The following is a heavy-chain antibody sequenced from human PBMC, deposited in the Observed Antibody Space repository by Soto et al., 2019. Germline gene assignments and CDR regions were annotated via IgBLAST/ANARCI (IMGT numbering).Heavy chain of an antibody. CDR2: IYYSGST. CDR1: GGSIISYY. V-gene: IGHV4-59*01. D-gene: IGHD3-3*01. CDR3: ARDRYDFWSGSHYYYGMDV. Sequence: SATLYLTCTVSGGSIISYYWSWIRQPPGKGLEWIGYIYYSGSTNYNPSLKSRVTISVDTSKNQFSLKLSSVTAADTAVYYCARDRYDFWSGSHYYYGMDVWGQGTTVTVSS. J-gene: IGHJ6*02.